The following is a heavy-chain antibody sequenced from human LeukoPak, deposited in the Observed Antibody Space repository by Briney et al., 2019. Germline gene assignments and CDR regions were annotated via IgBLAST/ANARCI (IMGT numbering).Heavy chain of an antibody. J-gene: IGHJ5*02. D-gene: IGHD6-19*01. CDR3: ARSKRRGWALDP. V-gene: IGHV1-8*01. CDR2: MNPNSGNT. CDR1: GYPFTSYD. Sequence: ASVKVSCKASGYPFTSYDINWVRQATGQGLEWMGWMNPNSGNTGYAQKFQGRVTMTRNTSISIAYMELSSLRSEDTAVYYCARSKRRGWALDPWGQGTLVTVSS.